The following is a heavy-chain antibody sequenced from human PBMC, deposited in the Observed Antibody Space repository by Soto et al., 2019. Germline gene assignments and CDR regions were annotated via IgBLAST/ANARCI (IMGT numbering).Heavy chain of an antibody. CDR2: IYYSGST. J-gene: IGHJ4*02. V-gene: IGHV4-61*01. Sequence: SETLSLTCTVSGGSVSSGSYYWSWIRQPPGKGLEWIGYIYYSGSTNYNPSLKSRVTISVDTSKNQFSLKLSSVTAADTAVYYCAARLHPSNYDFWSGYDYWGQGTLVTFSS. CDR3: AARLHPSNYDFWSGYDY. CDR1: GGSVSSGSYY. D-gene: IGHD3-3*01.